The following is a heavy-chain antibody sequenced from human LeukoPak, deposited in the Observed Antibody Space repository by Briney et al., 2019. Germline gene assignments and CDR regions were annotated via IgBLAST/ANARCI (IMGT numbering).Heavy chain of an antibody. D-gene: IGHD1-26*01. CDR1: GGSISSYY. CDR3: AREGSIVGATPYFQH. CDR2: IYYSGST. J-gene: IGHJ1*01. Sequence: SETLSLTCTVSGGSISSYYWSWIRQPPGKGLEWIGYIYYSGSTNYNPSLKSRVTISVDTSKNQFSLKLSSVTAADTVVYYCAREGSIVGATPYFQHWGQGTLVTVSS. V-gene: IGHV4-59*01.